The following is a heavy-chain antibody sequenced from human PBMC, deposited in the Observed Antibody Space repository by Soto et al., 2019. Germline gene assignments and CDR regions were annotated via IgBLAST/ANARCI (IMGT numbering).Heavy chain of an antibody. D-gene: IGHD2-21*02. CDR2: ISYDGSNK. CDR3: ARVVVTAVLDY. V-gene: IGHV3-30*03. J-gene: IGHJ4*02. Sequence: PGGSLRLSCAASGFTFSSYGMHWVRQAPGKGLEWVAVISYDGSNKYYADSVKGRFTISRDNSKNTLYLQMNSLRAEDTAVYYCARVVVTAVLDYWGQGTLVTVSS. CDR1: GFTFSSYG.